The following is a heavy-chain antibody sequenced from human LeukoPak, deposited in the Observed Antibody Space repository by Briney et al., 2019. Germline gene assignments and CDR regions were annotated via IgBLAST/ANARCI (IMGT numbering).Heavy chain of an antibody. CDR1: GYTFTGYY. CDR2: INPNSGGT. D-gene: IGHD2-15*01. J-gene: IGHJ4*02. V-gene: IGHV1-2*02. CDR3: ARGYCSGGSCYFPAYYFDY. Sequence: ASVKVSCKASGYTFTGYYMHWVRQAPGQGLEWMGWINPNSGGTNYAQKLQGRVTMTTDTSTSTAYMELRSLRSDDTAVYYCARGYCSGGSCYFPAYYFDYWGQGTLVTVSS.